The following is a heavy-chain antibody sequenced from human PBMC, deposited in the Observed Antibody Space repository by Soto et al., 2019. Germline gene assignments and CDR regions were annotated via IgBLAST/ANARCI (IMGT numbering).Heavy chain of an antibody. J-gene: IGHJ1*01. D-gene: IGHD1-26*01. CDR2: ISGSATGT. CDR3: AKELIEGGSYDGVVEH. V-gene: IGHV3-23*01. CDR1: GLSFSSYG. Sequence: EVQLLESGGGLVEPGGSLRLSCAASGLSFSSYGMSWVRQAPGKGLEWVSGISGSATGTYYADSVKGRFTISRDNSMNTLYLQMNSLRAEDTALYYCAKELIEGGSYDGVVEHWGQGTLVTVSS.